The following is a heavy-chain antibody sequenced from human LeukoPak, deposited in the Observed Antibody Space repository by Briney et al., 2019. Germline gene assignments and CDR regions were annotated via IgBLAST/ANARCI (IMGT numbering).Heavy chain of an antibody. CDR3: ARALYCSGGSCYSISVSDAFDI. CDR1: GGSISSYY. Sequence: PSETLSLTCTVSGGSISSYYWSWIRQPPGKGLEWIGYIYYSGSTNYNPSLKSRVTISVDTSKNQFSLKLSSVTAADTAVYYCARALYCSGGSCYSISVSDAFDIWGQGTMVTVSS. CDR2: IYYSGST. J-gene: IGHJ3*02. V-gene: IGHV4-59*12. D-gene: IGHD2-15*01.